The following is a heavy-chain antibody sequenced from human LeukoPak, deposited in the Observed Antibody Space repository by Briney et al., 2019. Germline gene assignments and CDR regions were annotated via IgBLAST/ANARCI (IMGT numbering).Heavy chain of an antibody. J-gene: IGHJ4*02. CDR3: AREPSYTSSWHTSCDY. CDR1: GFNFNNYN. Sequence: GGSLRLSCAASGFNFNNYNMNWVRQAPGKGLEWVSYITLSSSSIYYAGSVKGRFTISRDNAKSSLYLQMNSLRAEDTAVYYCAREPSYTSSWHTSCDYWGQGTLVTVSS. CDR2: ITLSSSSI. V-gene: IGHV3-48*01. D-gene: IGHD6-13*01.